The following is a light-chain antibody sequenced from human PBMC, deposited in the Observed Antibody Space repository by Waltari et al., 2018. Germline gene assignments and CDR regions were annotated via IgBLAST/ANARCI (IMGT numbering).Light chain of an antibody. CDR2: EDS. Sequence: SYELTQPPSVSVSPGQAATITCSGDALPKKYAYWYQQKSGQAPVLVIYEDSKRPSGIPERFSGSSSGTTATLTLSGAQVEDEGDYYCYSTDSSGTQRVFGGGTKLTVL. J-gene: IGLJ2*01. CDR3: YSTDSSGTQRV. CDR1: ALPKKY. V-gene: IGLV3-10*01.